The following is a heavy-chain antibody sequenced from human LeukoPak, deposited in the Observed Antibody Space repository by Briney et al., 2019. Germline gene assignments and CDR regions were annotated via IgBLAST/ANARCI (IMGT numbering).Heavy chain of an antibody. CDR3: AKAYCSRPTCYSPDY. D-gene: IGHD2-2*01. J-gene: IGHJ4*02. Sequence: PGGSLRLSCGASWITFSSYAMSWVRQAPGKGLEWVSLISGSGGTTYYADSVKGRFTISRDNSKSTLYLQMNSLRAEDTAVYYCAKAYCSRPTCYSPDYWGQGTLVTVSS. CDR1: WITFSSYA. CDR2: ISGSGGTT. V-gene: IGHV3-23*01.